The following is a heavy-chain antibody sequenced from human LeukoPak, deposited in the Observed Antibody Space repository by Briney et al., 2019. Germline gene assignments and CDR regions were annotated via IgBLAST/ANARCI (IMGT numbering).Heavy chain of an antibody. Sequence: PSETLSLTCTVSGGSISSRSHYWGWIRQPPGEGLEWIGSLYFTGSTYYNPSLKSRVSISGDTSKNHFSLKLSSVTAADTALYYCARRHIAADGYAFDIWGQGTMVSVSS. CDR3: ARRHIAADGYAFDI. D-gene: IGHD6-13*01. J-gene: IGHJ3*02. CDR1: GGSISSRSHY. CDR2: LYFTGST. V-gene: IGHV4-39*01.